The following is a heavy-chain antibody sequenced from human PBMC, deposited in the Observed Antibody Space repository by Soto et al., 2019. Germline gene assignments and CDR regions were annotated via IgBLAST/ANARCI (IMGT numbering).Heavy chain of an antibody. CDR2: IYTSGST. J-gene: IGHJ6*02. D-gene: IGHD2-2*01. CDR1: GGSISSYY. CDR3: ARLAGDVVVPAAGDYYYGMDV. Sequence: SETLSLTCTVSGGSISSYYWIWIRQPAGKGLEWIGRIYTSGSTNYNPSLKSRVTMSVDTSKNQFSLKLSSVTAADTAVYYCARLAGDVVVPAAGDYYYGMDVWGQGTTVTVSS. V-gene: IGHV4-4*07.